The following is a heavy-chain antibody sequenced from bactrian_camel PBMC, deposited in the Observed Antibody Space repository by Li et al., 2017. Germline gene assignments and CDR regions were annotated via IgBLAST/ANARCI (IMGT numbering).Heavy chain of an antibody. J-gene: IGHJ4*01. Sequence: HVQLVESGGGSVQAGGSLRLSCTASGIQRKGYCLGWFRQVPGKDRVRVAAIYTGDDSTYYSDFAKDRFSISHDNAKKTLTLQMNSLKPEDTAMYYCAADREGHCLYLHERDNWGQGTQVTVS. CDR2: IYTGDDST. D-gene: IGHD2*01. CDR1: GIQRKGYC. V-gene: IGHV3S1*01. CDR3: AADREGHCLYLHERDN.